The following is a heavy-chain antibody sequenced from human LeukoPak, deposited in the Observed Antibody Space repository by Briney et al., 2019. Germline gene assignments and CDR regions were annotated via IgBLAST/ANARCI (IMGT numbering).Heavy chain of an antibody. CDR3: AGLVGRYSSGLYYYYFDY. CDR2: MYLSGTT. D-gene: IGHD3-22*01. CDR1: GDSINSLDL. V-gene: IGHV4-4*02. J-gene: IGHJ4*02. Sequence: SGTLSLTCTVSGDSINSLDLWSWVRQPPGKGLEWIGEMYLSGTTHSNPSVKSRVTISIDKSKNQFFLNLSSVTAADTAVYYCAGLVGRYSSGLYYYYFDYWGQGTLVTVPS.